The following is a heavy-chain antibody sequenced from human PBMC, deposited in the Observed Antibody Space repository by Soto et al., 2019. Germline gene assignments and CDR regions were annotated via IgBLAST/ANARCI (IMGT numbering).Heavy chain of an antibody. J-gene: IGHJ4*02. V-gene: IGHV1-69*01. D-gene: IGHD3-10*01. Sequence: QVQLVQSGAEAEKPGSSVKVSCKASGGIFSTYAISWLRQAPGQGLGGRGGIIPPFGTPNYAQRFQGRVTITADESTSTAYMELSRLRSEDTAVYYCARDRDDYGSGNYYNRIDFWGQGTLVTVSS. CDR1: GGIFSTYA. CDR2: IIPPFGTP. CDR3: ARDRDDYGSGNYYNRIDF.